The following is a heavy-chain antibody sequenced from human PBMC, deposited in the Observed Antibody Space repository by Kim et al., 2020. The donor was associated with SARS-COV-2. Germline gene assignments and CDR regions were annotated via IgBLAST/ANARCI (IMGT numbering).Heavy chain of an antibody. V-gene: IGHV3-21*01. CDR1: GFTFSSYS. CDR3: ARIRPTGGVSRGGTRYYYMDV. CDR2: ISSSSSYI. J-gene: IGHJ6*03. D-gene: IGHD2-8*02. Sequence: GGSRRLSCAASGFTFSSYSMNWVRQAPGKGLEWVSSISSSSSYIYYADSVKGRFTISRDNAKNSLYLQMNSLRAEDTAVYYCARIRPTGGVSRGGTRYYYMDVWGKGTTVTVSS.